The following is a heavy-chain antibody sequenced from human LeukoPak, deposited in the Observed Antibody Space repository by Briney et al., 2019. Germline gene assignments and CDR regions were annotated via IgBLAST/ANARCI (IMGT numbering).Heavy chain of an antibody. V-gene: IGHV4-59*12. CDR1: GGSISYYY. CDR3: AGLRGREWLGMGVTANWFDP. CDR2: IYNSGST. J-gene: IGHJ5*02. Sequence: SETLSLTCTVSGGSISYYYWSWIRQPPGKGLEWIGYIYNSGSTNYNTSLESRVTISGDPSKNQFSLKLTSVTAADTAVYYCAGLRGREWLGMGVTANWFDPWGQGTLVTVSS. D-gene: IGHD6-19*01.